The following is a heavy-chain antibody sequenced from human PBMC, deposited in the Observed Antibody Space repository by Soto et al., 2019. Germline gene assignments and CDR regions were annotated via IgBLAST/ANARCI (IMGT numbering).Heavy chain of an antibody. CDR1: GGTFSSYA. CDR3: AREPATTWAWYFYS. CDR2: IIPIFGTA. J-gene: IGHJ4*02. D-gene: IGHD4-17*01. Sequence: QVQLVQSGAEAKKPGYSVKVSCKASGGTFSSYAISWVRQAPGQGLEWMGGIIPIFGTANYSQKFQGGVTITADEATSTAYMELSRLRSEDTTVYYCAREPATTWAWYFYSWGQGTLVTVSS. V-gene: IGHV1-69*01.